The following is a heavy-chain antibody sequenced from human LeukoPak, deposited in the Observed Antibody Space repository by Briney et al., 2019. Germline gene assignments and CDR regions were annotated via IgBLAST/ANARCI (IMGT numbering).Heavy chain of an antibody. D-gene: IGHD3-16*01. CDR1: GFPFDIYW. V-gene: IGHV5-51*01. J-gene: IGHJ2*01. CDR3: ARRQGGQNWYFDL. CDR2: IYPGDSDT. Sequence: GESLKISCQGSGFPFDIYWIGWVRQIPGKGLEWMGNIYPGDSDTRYSPSFQGQATMSADKSSGTAYLQWSSLKASDTAMYYCARRQGGQNWYFDLWGRGTVVTVSS.